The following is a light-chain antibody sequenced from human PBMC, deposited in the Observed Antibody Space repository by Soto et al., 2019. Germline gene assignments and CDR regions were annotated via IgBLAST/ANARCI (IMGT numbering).Light chain of an antibody. CDR1: SSNIGSNT. CDR2: SNN. J-gene: IGLJ1*01. Sequence: QSVLTQSPSASGTPGQRVTISCSGSSSNIGSNTVSWYQQLPGTAPKLLIYSNNQRPSGVPDRFSGSKSGTSASLAIGGLQSEDEGDYYCATRDDSLNGHVFGTGTKVTVL. CDR3: ATRDDSLNGHV. V-gene: IGLV1-44*01.